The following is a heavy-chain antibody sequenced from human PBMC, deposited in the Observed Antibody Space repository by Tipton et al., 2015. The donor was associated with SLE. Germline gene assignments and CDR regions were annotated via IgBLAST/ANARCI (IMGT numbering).Heavy chain of an antibody. D-gene: IGHD3-16*01. V-gene: IGHV4-34*01. CDR3: ARELRGGFDF. Sequence: TLSLTCAVYGGSFSGYYWSWIRQPPGKRLEWIGEINHSGTTNYNPSLKSRVTISVDTSKNQFSLKLTSVTAADTAMYYCARELRGGFDFWGQGALVAVPS. CDR1: GGSFSGYY. CDR2: INHSGTT. J-gene: IGHJ4*02.